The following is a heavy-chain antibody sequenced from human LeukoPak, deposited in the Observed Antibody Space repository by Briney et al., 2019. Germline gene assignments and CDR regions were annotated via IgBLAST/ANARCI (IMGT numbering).Heavy chain of an antibody. D-gene: IGHD6-19*01. V-gene: IGHV4-39*01. J-gene: IGHJ4*02. CDR2: IHYRGTT. Sequence: KPSETLSLTCNVSGGSVSTSRYYWGWIRQPPGKGLEWIGTIHYRGTTYNSPSLKSRVTVSLDTSKNQLSLKLTSVTAADTAVYYCATPDTSGWYYFDHWGPGTLVTVSS. CDR3: ATPDTSGWYYFDH. CDR1: GGSVSTSRYY.